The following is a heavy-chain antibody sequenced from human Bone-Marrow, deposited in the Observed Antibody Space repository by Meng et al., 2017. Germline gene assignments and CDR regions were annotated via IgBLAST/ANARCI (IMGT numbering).Heavy chain of an antibody. J-gene: IGHJ4*02. Sequence: GGSLRLSCAASGFTFSSYAMHWVRQAPGKGLEWVAVISYDGSNKYYADSVKGRFTISRDNSKNTLYLQMNSLRAEDTAVYYCARGDYYVGFPPDYWGQGTLVTVSS. CDR3: ARGDYYVGFPPDY. V-gene: IGHV3-30*01. CDR2: ISYDGSNK. D-gene: IGHD3-10*02. CDR1: GFTFSSYA.